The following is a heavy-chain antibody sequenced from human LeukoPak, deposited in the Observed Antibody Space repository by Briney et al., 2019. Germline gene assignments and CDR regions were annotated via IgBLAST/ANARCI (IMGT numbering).Heavy chain of an antibody. V-gene: IGHV1-2*02. Sequence: ASVKVSCKASGFTITDYFIHWVRQAPGQGLEWMGWINPKSGGTHCAQKFQGRVTMTRDLSMTTAYVELSSLKSDDTAVYYCARHSTTGGYYYYYGMDVWGQGTTVTVSS. D-gene: IGHD2/OR15-2a*01. J-gene: IGHJ6*02. CDR2: INPKSGGT. CDR3: ARHSTTGGYYYYYGMDV. CDR1: GFTITDYF.